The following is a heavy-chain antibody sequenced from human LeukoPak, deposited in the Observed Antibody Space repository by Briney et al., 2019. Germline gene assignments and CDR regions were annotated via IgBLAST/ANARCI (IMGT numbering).Heavy chain of an antibody. D-gene: IGHD5-18*01. CDR2: INHFGRT. CDR1: GGSFSGYY. J-gene: IGHJ4*02. Sequence: RPSETLSLTCAVSGGSFSGYYWNWIRQPLGKGLEWIGEINHFGRTKYNPSLKSRVTISGDTSKNQFSLKINSLTAADTAVYYCARSYRAHQTFYSSHFFDYWGQGTLVTVSS. CDR3: ARSYRAHQTFYSSHFFDY. V-gene: IGHV4-34*01.